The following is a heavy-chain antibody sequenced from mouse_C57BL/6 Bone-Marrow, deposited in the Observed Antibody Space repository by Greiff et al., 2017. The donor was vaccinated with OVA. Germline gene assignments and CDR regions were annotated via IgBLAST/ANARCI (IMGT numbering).Heavy chain of an antibody. J-gene: IGHJ1*03. D-gene: IGHD1-1*01. V-gene: IGHV1-54*01. CDR1: GYAFTNYL. CDR2: INPGSGGT. CDR3: ARGGFTTVVGWFDV. Sequence: QVQLKESGAELVRPGTSVKVSCKASGYAFTNYLIEWVKQRPGQGLEWIGVINPGSGGTNYNEKFKGKATLTADKSSSTAYMQLSSLTSEDAAVYFCARGGFTTVVGWFDVWGTGTTVTVSA.